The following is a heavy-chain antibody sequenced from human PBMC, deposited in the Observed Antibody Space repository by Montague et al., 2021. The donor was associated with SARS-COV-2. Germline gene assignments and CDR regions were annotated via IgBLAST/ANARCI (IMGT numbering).Heavy chain of an antibody. D-gene: IGHD6-19*01. CDR2: IHYSGST. J-gene: IGHJ4*02. CDR3: TGTTDDSALAATF. Sequence: SDTLSLTCSVSGDSISRSTNHWGWIRQPPGKGLEWITSIHYSGSTYHNPPLKSRVTMSVDTSKNQFSLKLSSVTAADTAVYYCTGTTDDSALAATFWGQGTMVTVSS. V-gene: IGHV4-39*01. CDR1: GDSISRSTNH.